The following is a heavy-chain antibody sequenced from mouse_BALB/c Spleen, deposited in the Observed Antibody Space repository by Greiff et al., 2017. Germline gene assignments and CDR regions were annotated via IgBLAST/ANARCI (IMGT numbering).Heavy chain of an antibody. CDR1: GFDFSRYW. Sequence: DVMLVESGGGLVQPGGSLKLSCAASGFDFSRYWMSWVRQAPGKGLEWIGEINPDSSTINYTPSLKDKFIISRDNAKNTLYLQMSKVRSEDTALYYCARHHYGSSYFYAMDYWGQGTSVTVSS. CDR3: ARHHYGSSYFYAMDY. V-gene: IGHV4-1*02. D-gene: IGHD1-1*01. J-gene: IGHJ4*01. CDR2: INPDSSTI.